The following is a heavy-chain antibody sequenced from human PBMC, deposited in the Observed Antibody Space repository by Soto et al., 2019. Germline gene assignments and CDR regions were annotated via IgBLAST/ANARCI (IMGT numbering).Heavy chain of an antibody. J-gene: IGHJ4*02. Sequence: SVKVSCKASGDTFGNYAISWVRQAPGQGLEWMGRIIPIFGTANYAQKLQGRVTITADESTSTAYMELSSLRSDDTAVYYCATAPKNYYESSGPAPFDYWGQGTLVTVSS. V-gene: IGHV1-69*13. CDR3: ATAPKNYYESSGPAPFDY. CDR1: GDTFGNYA. CDR2: IIPIFGTA. D-gene: IGHD3-22*01.